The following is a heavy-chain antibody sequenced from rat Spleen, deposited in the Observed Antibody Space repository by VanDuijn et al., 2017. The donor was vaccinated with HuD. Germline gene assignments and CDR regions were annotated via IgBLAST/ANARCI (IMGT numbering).Heavy chain of an antibody. V-gene: IGHV5S13*01. Sequence: EVQLVESGGGLVQPGRSLKLSCAASGFTFSDYDMAWVRQAPTKGLEWIASISTGGGNTYYRDSVKGRFTISRDNAKNTQYLQMDSLRSEDTATYYCSRSGTGWELRYFDYWGQGVMVTVSS. CDR3: SRSGTGWELRYFDY. CDR2: ISTGGGNT. CDR1: GFTFSDYD. J-gene: IGHJ2*01. D-gene: IGHD5-1*01.